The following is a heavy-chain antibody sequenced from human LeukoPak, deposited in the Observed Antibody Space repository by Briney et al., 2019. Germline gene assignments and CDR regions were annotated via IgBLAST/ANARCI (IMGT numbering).Heavy chain of an antibody. V-gene: IGHV3-43*02. J-gene: IGHJ4*02. CDR3: AKESGKFDY. CDR1: GLNFDDSA. CDR2: ISADGGST. Sequence: GGSLRLSCVASGLNFDDSAMHWVRQAPGKGLEWVSLISADGGSTFSADSVKGRFSISRERSKNSLYLQMNSLRSEDTAMYYCAKESGKFDYWGQGTLVAVAS.